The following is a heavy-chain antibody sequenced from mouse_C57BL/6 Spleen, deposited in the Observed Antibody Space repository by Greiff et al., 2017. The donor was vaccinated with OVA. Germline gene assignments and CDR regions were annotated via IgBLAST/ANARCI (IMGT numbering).Heavy chain of an antibody. CDR1: GYSFTDYN. Sequence: VQLQQSGPELVKPGASVKISCKASGYSFTDYNMNWVKQSNGKSLEWIGVINPNYGTTSYNQKCKGKATLTVDQSSSTAYMQSISLTSEESADYYGARKFDNYYAMDYWGQGTSVTVSS. CDR2: INPNYGTT. V-gene: IGHV1-39*01. CDR3: ARKFDNYYAMDY. J-gene: IGHJ4*01.